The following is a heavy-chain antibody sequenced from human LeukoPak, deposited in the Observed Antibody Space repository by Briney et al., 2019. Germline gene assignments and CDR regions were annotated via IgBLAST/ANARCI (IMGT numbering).Heavy chain of an antibody. Sequence: GGSLRLSCAVSGFTFSDYSMNWVRQAPGKGLEWVSFITPSGTKYYADSVKGRLTISRDNAKNSLYLQMNSLRAEDTAVYYCAREAGDSFWSGFKFDYWGQGSLVTVSS. J-gene: IGHJ4*02. D-gene: IGHD3-3*01. CDR2: ITPSGTK. CDR1: GFTFSDYS. V-gene: IGHV3-69-1*01. CDR3: AREAGDSFWSGFKFDY.